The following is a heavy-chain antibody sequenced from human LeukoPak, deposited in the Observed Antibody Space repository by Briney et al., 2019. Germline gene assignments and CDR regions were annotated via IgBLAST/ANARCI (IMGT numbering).Heavy chain of an antibody. V-gene: IGHV4-34*01. J-gene: IGHJ4*02. CDR3: ARVTKLAKTYYYGSGSYYSRGFFDY. D-gene: IGHD3-10*01. Sequence: SETLSLTCAVYGGSFSGYYWSWIRQPPGKGLEWIGEINHSGSTNYNPSLKSRVTISVDTSKNQFSLKLSSVTAADTAVYYCARVTKLAKTYYYGSGSYYSRGFFDYWGQGTLVTVSP. CDR1: GGSFSGYY. CDR2: INHSGST.